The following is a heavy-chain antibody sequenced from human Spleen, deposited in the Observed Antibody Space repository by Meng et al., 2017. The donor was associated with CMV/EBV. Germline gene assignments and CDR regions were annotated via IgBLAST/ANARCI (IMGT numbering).Heavy chain of an antibody. V-gene: IGHV1-2*02. J-gene: IGHJ4*02. Sequence: ASVKVSCKASGYNFTDFYIHWVRQAPGQGLEWMGWIDPNSGGTNYAQKFQGRVTMTRDTSINTGYMELTRLTSDDTAVYYCARDNNWGPDYWGQGTLVTVSS. CDR1: GYNFTDFY. CDR2: IDPNSGGT. CDR3: ARDNNWGPDY. D-gene: IGHD7-27*01.